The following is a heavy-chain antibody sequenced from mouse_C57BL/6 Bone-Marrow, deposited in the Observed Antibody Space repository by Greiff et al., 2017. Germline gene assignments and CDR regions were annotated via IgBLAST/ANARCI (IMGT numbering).Heavy chain of an antibody. J-gene: IGHJ4*01. CDR3: AREGVRNYYGSIAMDY. CDR2: IYPGSGST. V-gene: IGHV1-55*01. Sequence: QVQLQQPGAELVKPGASVKMSCKASGYTFTSYWITWVKQRPGQGLEWIGDIYPGSGSTNYNEKFKSKATLTVDTSSRTAYMQLSSLTSEDSAVYYCAREGVRNYYGSIAMDYWGQGTSVTVSS. CDR1: GYTFTSYW. D-gene: IGHD1-1*01.